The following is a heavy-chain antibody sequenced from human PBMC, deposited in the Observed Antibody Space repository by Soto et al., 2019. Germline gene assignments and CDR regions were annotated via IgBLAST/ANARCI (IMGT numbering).Heavy chain of an antibody. CDR2: ISGSGGST. V-gene: IGHV3-23*01. Sequence: GGSLRLSCAASGFTFSSYAMSWVRQAPGKGLEWVSAISGSGGSTYYADSVKGRFTISRDNSKNTLYLQMNSLRAEDTAVYYCAKDFFSGIVVVVAATGFDPWGQGTLDTVSS. CDR3: AKDFFSGIVVVVAATGFDP. D-gene: IGHD2-15*01. J-gene: IGHJ5*02. CDR1: GFTFSSYA.